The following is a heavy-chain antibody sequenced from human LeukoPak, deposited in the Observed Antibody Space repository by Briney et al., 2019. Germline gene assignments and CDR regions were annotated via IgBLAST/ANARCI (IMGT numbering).Heavy chain of an antibody. CDR2: IRYDGSNK. D-gene: IGHD2-21*01. CDR1: GFTFSSYG. CDR3: AKCGRPGALYYFDY. Sequence: GGSLRLSCAASGFTFSSYGMHWVRQAPGKGLEWVAFIRYDGSNKYYADSVKGRFTISRDNSKNTLYLQMNSLRAEDTAVYYCAKCGRPGALYYFDYWGQGTLVTVSS. J-gene: IGHJ4*02. V-gene: IGHV3-30*02.